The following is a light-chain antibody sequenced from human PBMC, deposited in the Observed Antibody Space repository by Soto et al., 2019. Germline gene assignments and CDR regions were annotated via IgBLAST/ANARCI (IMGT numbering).Light chain of an antibody. CDR1: SSDVGGYNY. Sequence: QSVLTQPASVSGSPGQSITISCTGTSSDVGGYNYVSWYQQHPGKAPKLMIYDVSNRPSGVSNRFSGAKSGNTASLTISGLQAEDEGDYYCRSYTSSSPPFVFGTGTKLTVL. J-gene: IGLJ1*01. CDR2: DVS. CDR3: RSYTSSSPPFV. V-gene: IGLV2-14*01.